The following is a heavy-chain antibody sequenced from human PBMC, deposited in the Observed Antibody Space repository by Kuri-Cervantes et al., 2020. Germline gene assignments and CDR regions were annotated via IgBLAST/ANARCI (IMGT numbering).Heavy chain of an antibody. CDR3: ARVGDYDSSGDGAFDV. D-gene: IGHD3-22*01. V-gene: IGHV1-8*02. CDR2: MNPNSGSA. J-gene: IGHJ3*01. Sequence: ASVKVSCKASGYTFTSYDINWVRQATGQGLEWMGWMNPNSGSACYAEIFQGRVTMTRDTSVGTAYMELSSLRSDDTAVYYCARVGDYDSSGDGAFDVWGQGTMVTVSS. CDR1: GYTFTSYD.